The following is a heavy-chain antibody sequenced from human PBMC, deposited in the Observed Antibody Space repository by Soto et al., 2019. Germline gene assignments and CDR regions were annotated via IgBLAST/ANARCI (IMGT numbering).Heavy chain of an antibody. Sequence: EVQLVESGGGLVQPGGSLRLSCAASEFTFSTYGMNWVRQAPGKGLEWISYISSTSSTMYYADSVKGRFTISRDNAKNSLYLQLSSLRDEDTAVYYCARSGYISGYLLLDHWGQGTLVTVS. V-gene: IGHV3-48*02. CDR2: ISSTSSTM. CDR3: ARSGYISGYLLLDH. D-gene: IGHD5-18*01. J-gene: IGHJ5*02. CDR1: EFTFSTYG.